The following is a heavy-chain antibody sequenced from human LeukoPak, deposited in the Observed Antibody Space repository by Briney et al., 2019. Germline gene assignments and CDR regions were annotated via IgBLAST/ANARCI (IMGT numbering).Heavy chain of an antibody. CDR3: ARLTLDYGDLH. J-gene: IGHJ4*02. Sequence: SETLSLTCTVSGGSISSSRYSWGWIRQPPGKGLERIGTIYYSGSTYYNPSLKSRVTISVDRSKNQFSLKLSSVTAADTAMYYCARLTLDYGDLHWGQGTLVTVSS. V-gene: IGHV4-39*01. CDR1: GGSISSSRYS. D-gene: IGHD4-17*01. CDR2: IYYSGST.